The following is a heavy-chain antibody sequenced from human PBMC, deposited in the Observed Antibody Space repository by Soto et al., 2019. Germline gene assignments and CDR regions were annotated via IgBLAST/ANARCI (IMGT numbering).Heavy chain of an antibody. Sequence: QLQLQESGPGLVKPSETLSLTCTVSGGSISSSSYYWGWIRQPPGKGLEWIGSIDYSGSTYYNPSRRRRATLSVATSKNQFSLQRSSVTAADTAVYYCAGPAWDSSGYYYAGDDYWGQGTLVTVSS. J-gene: IGHJ4*02. D-gene: IGHD3-22*01. V-gene: IGHV4-39*01. CDR2: IDYSGST. CDR1: GGSISSSSYY. CDR3: AGPAWDSSGYYYAGDDY.